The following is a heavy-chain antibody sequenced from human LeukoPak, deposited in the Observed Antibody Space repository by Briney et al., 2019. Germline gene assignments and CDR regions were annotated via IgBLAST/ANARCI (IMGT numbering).Heavy chain of an antibody. CDR3: AKDRDCSGGSCYFNYYYGMDV. J-gene: IGHJ6*02. CDR2: IRYDGSNK. D-gene: IGHD2-15*01. CDR1: GFTFSSYG. Sequence: PGGSLRLSCAASGFTFSSYGMHWVRQAPGKGLEWVAFIRYDGSNKYYADSVKGPFTISRDNSKNTLYLQMNSLRAEDTAVYYCAKDRDCSGGSCYFNYYYGMDVWGQGTTVTVSS. V-gene: IGHV3-30*02.